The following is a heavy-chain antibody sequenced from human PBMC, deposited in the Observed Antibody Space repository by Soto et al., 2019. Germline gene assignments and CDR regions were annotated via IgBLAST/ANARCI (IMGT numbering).Heavy chain of an antibody. CDR3: ARDRDVVVTATFDY. D-gene: IGHD2-21*02. CDR1: GFTFSSYA. J-gene: IGHJ4*02. V-gene: IGHV3-30-3*01. CDR2: ISYDGSNK. Sequence: QVQLVESGGGVVQPGRSLRLSCAASGFTFSSYAMHWVRQAPGKGLEWVAVISYDGSNKYYADSVKGRFTISRDNSKNTLYLQMTSLRAEDTAVYYCARDRDVVVTATFDYGGQGTLVTVSS.